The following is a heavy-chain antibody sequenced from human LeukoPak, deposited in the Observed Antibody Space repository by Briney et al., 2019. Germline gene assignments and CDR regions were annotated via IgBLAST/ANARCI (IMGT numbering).Heavy chain of an antibody. J-gene: IGHJ4*02. Sequence: SQTLSLTCTVSGGSISSGGYYWGWIRQPPGKGLEWIGSIYYSGSTYYNPSLKSRVTISVDTSKNQFSLKLSSVTAADTAVYYCARKSEWWYGENGDYWGQGTLVTVSS. CDR1: GGSISSGGYY. V-gene: IGHV4-39*01. CDR3: ARKSEWWYGENGDY. D-gene: IGHD3-10*01. CDR2: IYYSGST.